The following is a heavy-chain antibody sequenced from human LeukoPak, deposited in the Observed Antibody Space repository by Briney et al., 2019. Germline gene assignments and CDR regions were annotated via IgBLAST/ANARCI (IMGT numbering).Heavy chain of an antibody. J-gene: IGHJ5*02. Sequence: GGSLRLSCAASGFTFSSYAMSWVRQAPGKGLEWVSTISGSGGSTYYADSVKGRLTISRDNAKNSLYLQINSLRAEDTAVYYCARGRFEVRGVIEANWFDPWGKGTLVTVSS. CDR3: ARGRFEVRGVIEANWFDP. CDR2: ISGSGGST. V-gene: IGHV3-23*01. CDR1: GFTFSSYA. D-gene: IGHD3-10*01.